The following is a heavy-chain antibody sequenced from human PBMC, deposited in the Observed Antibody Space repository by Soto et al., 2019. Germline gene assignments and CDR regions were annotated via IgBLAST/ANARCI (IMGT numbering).Heavy chain of an antibody. CDR2: ISSSGSTI. V-gene: IGHV3-11*01. Sequence: SLRLSCAASGFTFSDYYMSWIRQAPGKGLEWVSYISSSGSTIYYADSVKGRFTISRDNAKNSLYLQMNSLRAEDTAVYYCATLGWNYGRHFDYWGQGTLVTVSS. D-gene: IGHD1-7*01. J-gene: IGHJ4*02. CDR3: ATLGWNYGRHFDY. CDR1: GFTFSDYY.